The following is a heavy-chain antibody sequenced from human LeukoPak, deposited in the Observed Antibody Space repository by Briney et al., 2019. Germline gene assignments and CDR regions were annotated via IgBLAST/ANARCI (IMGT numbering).Heavy chain of an antibody. J-gene: IGHJ4*02. CDR1: GFTFSSYS. V-gene: IGHV3-21*01. CDR2: ISSSSSYI. Sequence: GGSLRLSCAASGFTFSSYSMNWVRQAPGKGLEWVSSISSSSSYIYYADSVKGRFTISRDSAKNSLYLQMNSLRAEDTAVYYCARDGEYSSGSFDYWGQGTLVTVSS. CDR3: ARDGEYSSGSFDY. D-gene: IGHD6-19*01.